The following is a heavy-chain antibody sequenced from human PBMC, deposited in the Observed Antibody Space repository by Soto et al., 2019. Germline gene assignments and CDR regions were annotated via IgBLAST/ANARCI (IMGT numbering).Heavy chain of an antibody. Sequence: VASVKVSCKASGYTFTSYYMHWVRQAPGQGLEWMGIINPSGGSTSYAQKFQGRVTMTRDTSTSTVYMELSSLRSEDTAVYYCARDIGYYYDSSGYVTSRDYWGQGTLVTVSS. V-gene: IGHV1-46*01. J-gene: IGHJ4*02. CDR2: INPSGGST. CDR1: GYTFTSYY. CDR3: ARDIGYYYDSSGYVTSRDY. D-gene: IGHD3-22*01.